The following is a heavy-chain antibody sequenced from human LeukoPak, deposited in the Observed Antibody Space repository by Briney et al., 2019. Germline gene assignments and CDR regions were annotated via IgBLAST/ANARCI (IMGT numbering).Heavy chain of an antibody. D-gene: IGHD4-17*01. V-gene: IGHV3-21*01. CDR2: ISSRSSYI. Sequence: GGSLRLSCAVSGFTFSSYSMNWVRQAPGKGLEWVSSISSRSSYIYSADSVKGRLTISRDNAKSSLYLQMNSLRVEDTAVYYCARDRWEDEYGDYAYWGQGTLVTVSS. CDR1: GFTFSSYS. CDR3: ARDRWEDEYGDYAY. J-gene: IGHJ4*02.